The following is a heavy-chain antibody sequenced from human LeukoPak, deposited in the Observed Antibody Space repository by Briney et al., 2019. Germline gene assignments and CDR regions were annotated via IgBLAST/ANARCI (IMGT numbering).Heavy chain of an antibody. J-gene: IGHJ4*02. D-gene: IGHD1-1*01. V-gene: IGHV3-30-3*01. CDR3: ARDTNWNFDY. Sequence: GRSLRLSCAASGFTFSSYAMHWVCQAPGKGLEWVAIISYDGSNKYYADSVKGRFTISRDNSKNTLYLQMNSLRAEDTAVYYCARDTNWNFDYWGQGTLVTVSS. CDR2: ISYDGSNK. CDR1: GFTFSSYA.